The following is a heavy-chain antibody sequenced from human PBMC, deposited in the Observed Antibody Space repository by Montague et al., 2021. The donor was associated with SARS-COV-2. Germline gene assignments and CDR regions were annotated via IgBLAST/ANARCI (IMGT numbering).Heavy chain of an antibody. Sequence: SETLSLTCTVSGGSISRTSYSWGWFRKPPGKGLESIGCLYYSGSTYYNPSLKSRVTISVDTSKNQFSLKLSSVTAADTAVYYCVRQPGQWLPREWFWFDPWGQGTLVTVSS. CDR3: VRQPGQWLPREWFWFDP. D-gene: IGHD6-19*01. J-gene: IGHJ5*02. CDR1: GGSISRTSYS. CDR2: LYYSGST. V-gene: IGHV4-39*01.